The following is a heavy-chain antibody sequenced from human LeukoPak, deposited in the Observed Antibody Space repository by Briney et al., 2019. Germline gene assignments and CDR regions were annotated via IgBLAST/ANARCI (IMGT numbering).Heavy chain of an antibody. CDR3: GRGDKTFDP. V-gene: IGHV1-2*02. CDR1: GYTFTGYY. J-gene: IGHJ5*02. Sequence: ALVKVSCKASGYTFTGYYIHWVRQSPGQGLEWMGCIKTNSGDTNYAQKFQGRLTMTRDTSINTAYMELSSLRSDDTAVYYCGRGDKTFDPWGQGTLVTVSS. CDR2: IKTNSGDT.